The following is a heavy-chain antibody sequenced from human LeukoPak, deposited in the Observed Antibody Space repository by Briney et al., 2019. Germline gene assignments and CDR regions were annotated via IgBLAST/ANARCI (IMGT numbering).Heavy chain of an antibody. CDR3: ATGVAGWMDY. CDR1: GYTLTELS. V-gene: IGHV1-24*01. J-gene: IGHJ4*02. CDR2: FDPEDGET. D-gene: IGHD6-19*01. Sequence: GASVKVSCKASGYTLTELSMHWVRQAPGKGFEWMGDFDPEDGETIYAQKFQGRVTMTEDTSTDTAYMELSSLRSEDTAVYYCATGVAGWMDYWGQGTLVTVSS.